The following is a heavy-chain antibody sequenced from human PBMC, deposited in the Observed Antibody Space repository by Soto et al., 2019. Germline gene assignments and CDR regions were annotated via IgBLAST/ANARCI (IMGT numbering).Heavy chain of an antibody. CDR1: GGSIDNSTYY. V-gene: IGHV4-39*02. Sequence: PSETLSLTCAVSGGSIDNSTYYWGWIRQPPGKGLEWIGSVYYSGSSYYSPSLKSRVTMSVDSSKNHFSLILDSVTAADTAVYYCVSINAGGWHYFDYWGQGILVTVSS. D-gene: IGHD6-19*01. CDR2: VYYSGSS. J-gene: IGHJ4*02. CDR3: VSINAGGWHYFDY.